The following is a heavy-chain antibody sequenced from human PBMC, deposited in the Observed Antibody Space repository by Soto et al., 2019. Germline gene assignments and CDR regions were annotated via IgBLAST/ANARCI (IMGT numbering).Heavy chain of an antibody. CDR1: GFICSSYD. V-gene: IGHV3-23*01. Sequence: PGGSLRLSCAASGFICSSYDMSWVRQAPGKGLEWVSTILVDGRTFYVDSVKGRFTISRDSSQNTVYLQMNSLTAGDTALYFCAKATATGGGAFDICGEGPMVTVS. D-gene: IGHD2-8*02. J-gene: IGHJ3*02. CDR2: ILVDGRT. CDR3: AKATATGGGAFDI.